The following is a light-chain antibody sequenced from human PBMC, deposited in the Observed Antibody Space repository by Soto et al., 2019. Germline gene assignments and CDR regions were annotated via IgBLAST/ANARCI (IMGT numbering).Light chain of an antibody. CDR1: NPVRNNY. J-gene: IGKJ4*01. Sequence: VLTPSPGTLSLSPRERATLSFRGTNPVRNNYLAWYQQKPGKAPRLLIYDASSRATGVPYRFSGGGSGTDFTLTISRLEPEDFAVYYCQQFSSYPLTFGGGTKVDIK. V-gene: IGKV3-20*01. CDR2: DAS. CDR3: QQFSSYPLT.